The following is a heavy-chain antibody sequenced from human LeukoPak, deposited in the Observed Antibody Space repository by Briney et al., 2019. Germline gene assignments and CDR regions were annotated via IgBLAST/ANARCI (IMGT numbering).Heavy chain of an antibody. Sequence: SETLSLTCTVSGGSISSSSYYWGWNRQPPGKGLEWIGSIYYSGSTYYNPSLKSRVTISVDTSKNQFSLKLSSVTAADTAVYYCARQGGYSGYDLDWGQGTLVTVSS. D-gene: IGHD5-12*01. J-gene: IGHJ4*02. CDR1: GGSISSSSYY. CDR3: ARQGGYSGYDLD. CDR2: IYYSGST. V-gene: IGHV4-39*01.